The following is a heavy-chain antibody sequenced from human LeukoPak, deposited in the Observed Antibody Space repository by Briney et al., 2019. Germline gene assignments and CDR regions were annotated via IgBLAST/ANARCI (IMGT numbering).Heavy chain of an antibody. CDR2: INPNSGDT. CDR3: ARDGGPYCSSTSCYVAREFDY. Sequence: GASVKVSCKASGYTFTGYYVHWVRQAPGQGLEWMGRINPNSGDTNYAQKFQGRVAMTRDTSISTAYMELSRLRSDDTAVYYCARDGGPYCSSTSCYVAREFDYWGQGTLVTVSS. CDR1: GYTFTGYY. V-gene: IGHV1-2*06. D-gene: IGHD2-2*01. J-gene: IGHJ4*02.